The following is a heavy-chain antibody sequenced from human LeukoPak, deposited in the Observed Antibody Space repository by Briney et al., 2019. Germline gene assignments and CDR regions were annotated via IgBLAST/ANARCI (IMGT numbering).Heavy chain of an antibody. CDR2: IYYSVST. CDR1: GGTIRSGDYY. J-gene: IGHJ4*02. CDR3: VRYYDNSDVLDY. Sequence: SETLSLTCTVSGGTIRSGDYYWSWIRQPPGKGLEWIGYIYYSVSTYYNPSLKSRLTISIDTSKNQFSLKLSSVTAADTAVYYCVRYYDNSDVLDYWGQGTLVTVSS. V-gene: IGHV4-30-4*01. D-gene: IGHD3-22*01.